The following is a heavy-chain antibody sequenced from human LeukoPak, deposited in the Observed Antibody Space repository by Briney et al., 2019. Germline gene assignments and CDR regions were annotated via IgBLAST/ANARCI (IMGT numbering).Heavy chain of an antibody. CDR2: IYSGGST. Sequence: GGSLRLSCAASGFTVSSNYMSWVRQAPGKGLEWVSVIYSGGSTYNADSVKGRFTISRGNSKNTLYLQMNSLRAEDTAVYYCARSVSSNWYFDYWGQGTLVTVSS. CDR3: ARSVSSNWYFDY. J-gene: IGHJ4*02. D-gene: IGHD6-13*01. V-gene: IGHV3-53*01. CDR1: GFTVSSNY.